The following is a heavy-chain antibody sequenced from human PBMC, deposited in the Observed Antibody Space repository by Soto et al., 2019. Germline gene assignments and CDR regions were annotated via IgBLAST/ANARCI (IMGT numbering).Heavy chain of an antibody. J-gene: IGHJ5*02. CDR1: GGTFSSYA. D-gene: IGHD6-19*01. CDR2: IIPIFGTA. CDR3: ARDPVAGTSWFDP. Sequence: SVKVSCKASGGTFSSYAISWVRQAPRQGLEWMGGIIPIFGTANYAQKFQGRVTITADKSTSTAYMELSSLRSEDTAVYYCARDPVAGTSWFDPWGQGTLVTVSS. V-gene: IGHV1-69*06.